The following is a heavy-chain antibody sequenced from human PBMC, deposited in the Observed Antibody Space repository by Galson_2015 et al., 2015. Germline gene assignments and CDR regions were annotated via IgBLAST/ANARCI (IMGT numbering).Heavy chain of an antibody. Sequence: QSGAEVTEPGESLQISCQGPGHIFNAYWIGWVRQLPGKGLECVGFTYAGDSDIRYSPSFEGQVTISADKSTSTAYLQWSSLKASDSAMYYCARPPYCSGVSCCHYFDFWGQGTLVTVSS. CDR2: TYAGDSDI. V-gene: IGHV5-51*01. J-gene: IGHJ4*02. CDR3: ARPPYCSGVSCCHYFDF. D-gene: IGHD2-15*01. CDR1: GHIFNAYW.